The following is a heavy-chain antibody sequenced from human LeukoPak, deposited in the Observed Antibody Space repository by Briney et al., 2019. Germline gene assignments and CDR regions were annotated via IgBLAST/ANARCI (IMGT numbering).Heavy chain of an antibody. CDR1: GGTFSSYA. CDR2: IIPIFGTA. CDR3: ARAWGNSMVRGVPRFDY. V-gene: IGHV1-69*13. J-gene: IGHJ4*02. Sequence: SVKVSCKASGGTFSSYAISWVRQAPGQGLEWMGGIIPIFGTANYAQKFQGRVTITADESTSTAYMELSSLRSEDTAVYYCARAWGNSMVRGVPRFDYWGQGTLVTVSS. D-gene: IGHD3-10*01.